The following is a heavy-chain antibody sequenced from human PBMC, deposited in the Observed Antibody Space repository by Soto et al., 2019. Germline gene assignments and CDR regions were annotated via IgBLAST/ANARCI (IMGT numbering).Heavy chain of an antibody. Sequence: QVQLQESGPGMVRSSGTLSPTRTGSGGSVSSEHYYWNWIRQPPGKGLEWSGYFFYTGSTNYNPSLESRLTMSVDMSKNHFSLKLSSVTAADTAVYYCAGGTDGKKVAYWGQGTLVTVSS. CDR2: FFYTGST. D-gene: IGHD5-12*01. CDR3: AGGTDGKKVAY. CDR1: GGSVSSEHYY. J-gene: IGHJ4*02. V-gene: IGHV4-61*03.